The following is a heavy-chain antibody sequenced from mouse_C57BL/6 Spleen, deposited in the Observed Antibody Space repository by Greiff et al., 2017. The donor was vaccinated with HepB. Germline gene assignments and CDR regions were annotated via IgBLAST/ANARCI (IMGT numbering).Heavy chain of an antibody. D-gene: IGHD1-1*01. V-gene: IGHV1-55*01. J-gene: IGHJ3*01. CDR3: ARGDYYGSSFAY. CDR1: GYTFTSYW. Sequence: QVQLQQPGAELVKPGASVKMSCKASGYTFTSYWITWVKQRPGQGLAWIGDIYPGSGSTNYNEKFKSKATLTVDTSSSTAYMQLSSLTSEDSAVYYCARGDYYGSSFAYWGQGTLVTVSA. CDR2: IYPGSGST.